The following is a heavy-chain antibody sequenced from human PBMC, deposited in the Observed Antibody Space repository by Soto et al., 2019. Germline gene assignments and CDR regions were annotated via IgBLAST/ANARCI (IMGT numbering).Heavy chain of an antibody. Sequence: ASVKVSCKASGGTFSSYAISWVRQAPGQGLEWMGWISTYNGNTNYAQKFQGRVTMTRDTSNSTAYMELRGLRSDDTAVYYCARVTLKAGNWFDPWGQGTLVTVSS. CDR3: ARVTLKAGNWFDP. CDR1: GGTFSSYA. V-gene: IGHV1-18*01. J-gene: IGHJ5*02. CDR2: ISTYNGNT.